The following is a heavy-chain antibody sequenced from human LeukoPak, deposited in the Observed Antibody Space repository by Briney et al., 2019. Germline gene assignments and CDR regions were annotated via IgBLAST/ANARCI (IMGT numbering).Heavy chain of an antibody. J-gene: IGHJ4*02. V-gene: IGHV1-8*01. CDR2: MNPNSGNT. D-gene: IGHD6-13*01. CDR1: GYTFTSYD. CDR3: ARGAGGSSPLYY. Sequence: ASVKVSCKASGYTFTSYDINWVRQATGQGLEWMGWMNPNSGNTGYAQKFQGRVTMTRDTSISTAYMELSRLRSDDTAVYYCARGAGGSSPLYYWGQGTLVTVSS.